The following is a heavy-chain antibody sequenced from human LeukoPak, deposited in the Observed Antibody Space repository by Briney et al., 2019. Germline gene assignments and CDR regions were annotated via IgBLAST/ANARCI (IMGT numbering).Heavy chain of an antibody. CDR2: IKQDGSEK. Sequence: PGGSLRLSCAASGFTFSSYGMHWVRQAPGKGLEWVANIKQDGSEKYYVDSVKGRFTISRDNAKNSLYLQMNSLRAEDTAVYYCARYGGDSSGYYYGYFDYWGQGTLVTVSS. CDR1: GFTFSSYG. CDR3: ARYGGDSSGYYYGYFDY. V-gene: IGHV3-7*01. J-gene: IGHJ4*02. D-gene: IGHD3-22*01.